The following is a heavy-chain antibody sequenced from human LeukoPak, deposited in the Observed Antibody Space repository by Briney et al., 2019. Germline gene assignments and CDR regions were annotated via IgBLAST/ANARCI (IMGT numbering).Heavy chain of an antibody. Sequence: PGGSLRLSCAASGFTLSDYYMSWIRQAPGKGLEWVSYISSSSSYTNYADSVKGRFTISRDNAKNSLYLQMNSLRAEDTAVYYCARDGGDILTGYSWFDPWGQGTLVTVSS. CDR1: GFTLSDYY. CDR3: ARDGGDILTGYSWFDP. J-gene: IGHJ5*02. CDR2: ISSSSSYT. D-gene: IGHD3-9*01. V-gene: IGHV3-11*05.